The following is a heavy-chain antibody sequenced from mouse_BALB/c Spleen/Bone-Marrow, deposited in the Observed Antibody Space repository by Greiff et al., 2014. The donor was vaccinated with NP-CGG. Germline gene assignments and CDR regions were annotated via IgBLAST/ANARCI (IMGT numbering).Heavy chain of an antibody. V-gene: IGHV1-5*01. Sequence: VQLKQSGTVLARPGASVKMSCKASGYSFTIYWMHWVKQRPGQGLEWIGATYPGNSDTSYNQKFKGKAKLTAVTSASTAYMELSSLTNEDSAVYYCTRFGSTYDWDFDVWGAETTVTVSS. D-gene: IGHD1-1*01. CDR2: TYPGNSDT. CDR1: GYSFTIYW. J-gene: IGHJ1*01. CDR3: TRFGSTYDWDFDV.